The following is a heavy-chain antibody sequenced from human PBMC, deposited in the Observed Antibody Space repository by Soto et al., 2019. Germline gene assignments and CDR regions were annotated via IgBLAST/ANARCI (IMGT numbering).Heavy chain of an antibody. CDR2: IKQDGSEK. V-gene: IGHV3-7*03. CDR3: ARAAYYYYGMDV. J-gene: IGHJ6*02. CDR1: GFTLSSYW. Sequence: GGSLRLSCAASGFTLSSYWMSWVRQAPGKGLEWVANIKQDGSEKYYVDSVKGRFTISRDNAKNSLYLQMNSPRAEDTAVYYCARAAYYYYGMDVWGQGTTVTVSS.